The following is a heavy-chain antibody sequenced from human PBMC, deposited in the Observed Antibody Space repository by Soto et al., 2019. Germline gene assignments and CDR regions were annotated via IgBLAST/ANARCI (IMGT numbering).Heavy chain of an antibody. CDR1: GFTFSSYW. CDR3: SRDEGVWLQYYYYGMDV. CDR2: IKQDGSEK. Sequence: EVQLVESGGGLVQPGGSLRLSCAASGFTFSSYWMSWGRPAPGKGLEWVANIKQDGSEKYYVDSVKGRFTISRDNAKNSLYLQMNSLRAEDTAVYYCSRDEGVWLQYYYYGMDVWGQGTTVTVSS. D-gene: IGHD5-18*01. V-gene: IGHV3-7*01. J-gene: IGHJ6*02.